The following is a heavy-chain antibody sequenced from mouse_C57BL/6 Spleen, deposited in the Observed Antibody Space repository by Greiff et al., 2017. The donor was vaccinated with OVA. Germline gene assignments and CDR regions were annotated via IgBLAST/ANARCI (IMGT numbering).Heavy chain of an antibody. Sequence: EVKLQQSGPELVKPGASVKISCKASGYTFTDYYMNWVKQSHGKSLEWIGDINPNNGGTSYNQKFKGKATLTVDKSSSTAYMELRSLTSEDSAVYYCARPLYYGSKGFAYWGQGTLVTVSA. CDR1: GYTFTDYY. CDR3: ARPLYYGSKGFAY. J-gene: IGHJ3*01. V-gene: IGHV1-26*01. D-gene: IGHD1-1*01. CDR2: INPNNGGT.